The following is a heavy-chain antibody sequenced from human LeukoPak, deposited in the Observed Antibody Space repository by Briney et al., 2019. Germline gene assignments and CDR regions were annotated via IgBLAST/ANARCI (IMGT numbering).Heavy chain of an antibody. D-gene: IGHD3-10*01. J-gene: IGHJ4*02. Sequence: PSETLSLTCTVSGYAISSGFYWGWIRQPPGKGLEWIGAIHHSGGTYYNPSLRSRVTISVDTSKNQFSLELSSVTAADTAVFYCARLPLSGSYYNYYFDNWGQGTLVTVSS. CDR3: ARLPLSGSYYNYYFDN. V-gene: IGHV4-38-2*02. CDR2: IHHSGGT. CDR1: GYAISSGFY.